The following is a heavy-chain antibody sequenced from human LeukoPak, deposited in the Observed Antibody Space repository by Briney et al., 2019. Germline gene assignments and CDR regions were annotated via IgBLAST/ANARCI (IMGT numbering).Heavy chain of an antibody. J-gene: IGHJ5*02. Sequence: GASVKVSCKASGYTFTGYYMHWVRQAPGQGLEWMGRINPNSGGTNYAQKFLGRVTMTRDTSISTAYMELNRLRSDDTAVYYCAGITMVRGPNWFDPWGQGTLVTVSS. V-gene: IGHV1-2*06. CDR1: GYTFTGYY. CDR2: INPNSGGT. CDR3: AGITMVRGPNWFDP. D-gene: IGHD3-10*01.